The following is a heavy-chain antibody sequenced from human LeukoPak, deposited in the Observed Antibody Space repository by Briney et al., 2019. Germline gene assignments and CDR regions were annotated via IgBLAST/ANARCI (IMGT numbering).Heavy chain of an antibody. CDR2: INHSGST. V-gene: IGHV4-34*01. D-gene: IGHD3-3*01. J-gene: IGHJ4*02. Sequence: SETLSLTCAVYGGSFSGYYWSWIRQPPGKGLEWIGEINHSGSTNYNPSLKSRVTISVDTSKNQFSLKLSSVTAADTAVYYCTRGKSYYDFWSGYSHFDYWGQGTLVTVSS. CDR1: GGSFSGYY. CDR3: TRGKSYYDFWSGYSHFDY.